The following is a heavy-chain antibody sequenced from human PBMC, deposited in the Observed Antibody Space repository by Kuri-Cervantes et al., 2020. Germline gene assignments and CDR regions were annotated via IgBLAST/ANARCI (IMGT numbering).Heavy chain of an antibody. Sequence: GESLKISCEASGFSFSNYGMSWVRQAPGKGLEWVSSISNSSSSIYYADSVKGRFTISRDNSQNTLYLQVNGLRAEDTAVYYCAKGSSTSRPYYFDYWGQGNLVTVSS. J-gene: IGHJ4*02. V-gene: IGHV3-21*04. CDR1: GFSFSNYG. D-gene: IGHD6-13*01. CDR2: ISNSSSSI. CDR3: AKGSSTSRPYYFDY.